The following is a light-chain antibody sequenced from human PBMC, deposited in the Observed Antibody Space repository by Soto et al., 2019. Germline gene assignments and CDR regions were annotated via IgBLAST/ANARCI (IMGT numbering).Light chain of an antibody. CDR3: QQYGSSPRT. CDR1: QSVSSSY. J-gene: IGKJ1*01. Sequence: EIVVTHSPGTLSLSPGERATLSCRASQSVSSSYLAWYQQKPGQAPRLLIYGASSRATGIPDGFSGSGSGTDFTLTISRLEPEDFAVYYCQQYGSSPRTFGQGTKVEIK. CDR2: GAS. V-gene: IGKV3-20*01.